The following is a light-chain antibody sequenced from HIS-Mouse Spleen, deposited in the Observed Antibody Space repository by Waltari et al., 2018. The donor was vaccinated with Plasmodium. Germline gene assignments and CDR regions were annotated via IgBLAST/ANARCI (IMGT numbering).Light chain of an antibody. CDR3: YSTDSSGNHRV. Sequence: SYELTPPPSVSVPPGQTARTTCSRDALPKQYAYWYQQKSGQAPVLVIYEDSKRPSGIPERFSGSSSGTMATLTISGAQVEDEADYYCYSTDSSGNHRVFGGETKLTVL. V-gene: IGLV3-10*01. J-gene: IGLJ3*02. CDR1: ALPKQY. CDR2: EDS.